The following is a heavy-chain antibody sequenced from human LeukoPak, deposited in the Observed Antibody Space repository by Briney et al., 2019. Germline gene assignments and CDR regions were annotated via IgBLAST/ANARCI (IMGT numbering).Heavy chain of an antibody. D-gene: IGHD6-19*01. CDR2: MNPNSDNT. Sequence: ASVKVSCKASGYTFTSYDINWVRQATGQGLEWMGWMNPNSDNTGYAQKFQGRVTMTRNTSISTAYMELSSLRSEDTAVYYCARGGAQRIAVAGTRSVPDVWGQGTTVTVSS. CDR1: GYTFTSYD. CDR3: ARGGAQRIAVAGTRSVPDV. V-gene: IGHV1-8*01. J-gene: IGHJ6*02.